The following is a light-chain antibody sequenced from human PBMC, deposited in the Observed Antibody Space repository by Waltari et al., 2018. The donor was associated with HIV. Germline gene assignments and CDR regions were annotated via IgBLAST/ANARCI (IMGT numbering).Light chain of an antibody. CDR3: HQRSNWPIT. Sequence: EIVFTQSPATLSLSPGERATLSCRASQSVSSYFAWYQQKPGQAPRLLIYGASSRATGIPARFSGSGSGTDFTLTISSLEPGDFGVYYCHQRSNWPITFGQGTRLEIK. CDR2: GAS. J-gene: IGKJ5*01. V-gene: IGKV3-11*01. CDR1: QSVSSY.